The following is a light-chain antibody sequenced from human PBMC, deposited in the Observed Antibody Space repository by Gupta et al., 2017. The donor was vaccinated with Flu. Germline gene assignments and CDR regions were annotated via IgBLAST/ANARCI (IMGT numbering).Light chain of an antibody. CDR2: GAS. V-gene: IGKV3-20*01. Sequence: ESATLSCRASQSVSSSYLAWYQQKPGQAPRLLSYGASSRATGSPDRFSGSGSGTDFTLTISRLEPEDFAVYYCQQYGSSPLTFGGGTKVEIK. CDR3: QQYGSSPLT. J-gene: IGKJ4*01. CDR1: QSVSSSY.